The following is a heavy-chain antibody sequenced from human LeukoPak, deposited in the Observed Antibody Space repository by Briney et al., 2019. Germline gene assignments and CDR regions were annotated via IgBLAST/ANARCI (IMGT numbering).Heavy chain of an antibody. V-gene: IGHV5-51*01. CDR1: GYSFTSYW. J-gene: IGHJ4*02. CDR2: IYPGDSDT. Sequence: GESLKISCKGSGYSFTSYWIGWVRQMPGKGLEWMGIIYPGDSDTRYSPSFQGQVTISADKSISTAYLQWSSLKASDTAMYYCARLPKVEXQLXSYFDYWGQGTLVTVSS. CDR3: ARLPKVEXQLXSYFDY. D-gene: IGHD6-13*01.